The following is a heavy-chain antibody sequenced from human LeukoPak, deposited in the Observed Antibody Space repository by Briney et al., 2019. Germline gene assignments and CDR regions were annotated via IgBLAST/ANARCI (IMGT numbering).Heavy chain of an antibody. J-gene: IGHJ4*02. V-gene: IGHV3-7*01. CDR2: IKQDGSEK. Sequence: GGSLRLSCAASGFTFSSYWMSWVRQAPGKGLEWVANIKQDGSEKYYVDSVKGRSTISRDNAKNSLYLQMNSLRAEDTAVYYCATTKVRRGYSGYDPIYYFDYWGQGTLVTVSS. CDR3: ATTKVRRGYSGYDPIYYFDY. CDR1: GFTFSSYW. D-gene: IGHD5-12*01.